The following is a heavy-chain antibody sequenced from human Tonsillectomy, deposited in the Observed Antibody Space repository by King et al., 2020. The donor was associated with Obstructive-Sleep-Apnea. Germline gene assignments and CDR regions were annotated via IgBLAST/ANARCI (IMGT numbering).Heavy chain of an antibody. CDR1: GFTFSSYG. CDR3: ARVVGTSSSFDYYGMDV. Sequence: QLVQSGGGVVQPGRSLRLSCAASGFTFSSYGMHWVRQAPGKGLEWVAVIWYDGSNKYYADSVKGRFTISRDNSKNTLYLQMNSLRAEDTAVYYCARVVGTSSSFDYYGMDVWGQGTTVTVSS. V-gene: IGHV3-33*01. CDR2: IWYDGSNK. D-gene: IGHD2-15*01. J-gene: IGHJ6*02.